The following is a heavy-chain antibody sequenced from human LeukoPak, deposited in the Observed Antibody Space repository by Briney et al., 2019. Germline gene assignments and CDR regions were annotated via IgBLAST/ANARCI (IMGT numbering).Heavy chain of an antibody. J-gene: IGHJ4*02. Sequence: PGGSLRLSCAASGFTFSSYSMSWVRQAPGKGLEWVSAISGSGGSTYYADSVKGRFTISRDNSKNTLYLQMNSLRAEDTAVYYCAKGGWLQYYFDYWGQGTLVTVSS. CDR3: AKGGWLQYYFDY. CDR2: ISGSGGST. D-gene: IGHD5-24*01. CDR1: GFTFSSYS. V-gene: IGHV3-23*01.